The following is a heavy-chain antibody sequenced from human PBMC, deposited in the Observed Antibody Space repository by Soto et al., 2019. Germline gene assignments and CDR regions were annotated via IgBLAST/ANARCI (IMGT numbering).Heavy chain of an antibody. J-gene: IGHJ4*02. D-gene: IGHD3-22*01. Sequence: GCLRVSCLGSGFTFSRNSMNGGRQAPGKGLEWVSSISSSSSFIYYADSLKGRFTVSRDNAKNSLYLVINSLRAEDTAVYYCAKDSYDSSSYSMDYWGTGTLVTVYS. CDR3: AKDSYDSSSYSMDY. CDR2: ISSSSSFI. V-gene: IGHV3-21*01. CDR1: GFTFSRNS.